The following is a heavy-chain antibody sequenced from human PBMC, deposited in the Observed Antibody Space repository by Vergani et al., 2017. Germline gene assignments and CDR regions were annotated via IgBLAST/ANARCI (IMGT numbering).Heavy chain of an antibody. D-gene: IGHD3-9*01. CDR1: GYSFTRYA. CDR2: INTNTGNP. Sequence: QVQLVQSGSELKKPGASVKVSCKASGYSFTRYAMNWVRQAPGQGLEWMGWINTNTGNPTYAQGFTGRFVFSLDTSVSTAYLQISSLKAEDTAVYYCARSNHILTGYYPGAGWYYYGMDVWGQGTTVTVSS. CDR3: ARSNHILTGYYPGAGWYYYGMDV. J-gene: IGHJ6*02. V-gene: IGHV7-4-1*02.